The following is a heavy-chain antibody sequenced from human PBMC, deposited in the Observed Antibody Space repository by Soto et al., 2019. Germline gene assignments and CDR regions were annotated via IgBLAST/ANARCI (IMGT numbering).Heavy chain of an antibody. J-gene: IGHJ5*02. CDR2: FDPEHDKT. D-gene: IGHD2-15*01. Sequence: QVQLIQSGAEVKRPGASVKVSCKVSGYTLAEVSIHWVRQAPGNALEWMGGFDPEHDKTLFAQNFQGRVTMTEDSSADTAYMELNSLRSEDTAVYYCAAAASCHGATCYSGHNWFDPWGQGTLVTVSS. V-gene: IGHV1-24*01. CDR1: GYTLAEVS. CDR3: AAAASCHGATCYSGHNWFDP.